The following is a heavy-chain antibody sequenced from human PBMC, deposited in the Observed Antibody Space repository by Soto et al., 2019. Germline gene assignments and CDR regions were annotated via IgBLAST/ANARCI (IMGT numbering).Heavy chain of an antibody. V-gene: IGHV4-31*03. CDR2: IYYSGET. Sequence: QVQLQESGPGLVKPSQTLSLTCTVSGGSIGSGGYYWSWIRQHPEKGLEWIGYIYYSGETSYNPSLKSRVTISVETSKNHFSRRLTSVTAADTAVYYCARVDRYYYYGMDVWGQGTTVTVSS. CDR1: GGSIGSGGYY. J-gene: IGHJ6*02. CDR3: ARVDRYYYYGMDV.